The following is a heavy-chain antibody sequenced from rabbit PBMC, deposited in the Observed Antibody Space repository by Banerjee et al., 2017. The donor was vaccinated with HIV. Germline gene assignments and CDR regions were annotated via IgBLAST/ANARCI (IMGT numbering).Heavy chain of an antibody. D-gene: IGHD6-1*01. CDR3: ARGDSYGYAGYAYARGFNL. CDR2: IYVGSSGST. CDR1: GFSFSSSYW. V-gene: IGHV1S40*01. J-gene: IGHJ4*01. Sequence: QSLEESGGDLVKPGASLTLTCTASGFSFSSSYWICWVRQAPGKGLELIAYIYVGSSGSTYYASWAKGRFTISKTSSTTVTLQMTSLTAADTATYFCARGDSYGYAGYAYARGFNLWGPGTLVTVS.